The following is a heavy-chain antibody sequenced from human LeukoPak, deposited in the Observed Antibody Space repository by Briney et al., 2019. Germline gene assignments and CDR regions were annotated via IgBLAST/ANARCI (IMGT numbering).Heavy chain of an antibody. CDR3: ARVYYYDSSGYYSN. D-gene: IGHD3-22*01. Sequence: ASVKVSCKASGYTFTSYDINWVRQATGQGLEWMGWMNPNSGNTGYAQKFQGRVTITRNTSISTAYRELSSLRSEDTAVYYCARVYYYDSSGYYSNWGQGTLVTVSS. CDR1: GYTFTSYD. CDR2: MNPNSGNT. V-gene: IGHV1-8*03. J-gene: IGHJ4*02.